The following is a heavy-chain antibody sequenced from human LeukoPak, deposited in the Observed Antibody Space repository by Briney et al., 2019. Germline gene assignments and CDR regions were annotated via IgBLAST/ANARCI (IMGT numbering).Heavy chain of an antibody. CDR3: ARVGYSSGWIDAFDI. J-gene: IGHJ3*02. CDR2: INHSGST. Sequence: SETPSLTCAVYGVSFSGYYWSWIRQPPGKGLEWIGEINHSGSTNYNPSLKSRVIISVDTSKNQFSLKLSSVTAADTAVYYCARVGYSSGWIDAFDIWGQGTMVTVSS. V-gene: IGHV4-34*01. D-gene: IGHD6-19*01. CDR1: GVSFSGYY.